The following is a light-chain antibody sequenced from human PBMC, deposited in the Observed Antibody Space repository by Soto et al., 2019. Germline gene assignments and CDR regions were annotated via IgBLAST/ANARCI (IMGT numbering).Light chain of an antibody. CDR1: SSHVGSYNL. V-gene: IGLV2-23*01. J-gene: IGLJ1*01. Sequence: QSVLTPPAGVCGAPGQSSSVCCTATSSHVGSYNLVSWYQQHPGKAPKLIIYEANKRPSGISNRFSGSESGNTASLTISGLQPEDEADYYCCSYASRDTYVFGTGTKVTVL. CDR2: EAN. CDR3: CSYASRDTYV.